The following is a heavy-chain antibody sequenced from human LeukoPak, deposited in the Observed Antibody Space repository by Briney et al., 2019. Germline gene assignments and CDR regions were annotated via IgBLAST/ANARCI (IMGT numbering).Heavy chain of an antibody. J-gene: IGHJ4*02. CDR3: AKDGWEIRLATGN. D-gene: IGHD1-26*01. Sequence: GGSLRLSCAASGFTFSSYEMNWVRQAPGKGLEWASYISSSGSTIYYADSVKGRFTISRDNAKNSLYLEMNSLRAEDTAVYFCAKDGWEIRLATGNWGQGTLVTVSS. V-gene: IGHV3-48*03. CDR1: GFTFSSYE. CDR2: ISSSGSTI.